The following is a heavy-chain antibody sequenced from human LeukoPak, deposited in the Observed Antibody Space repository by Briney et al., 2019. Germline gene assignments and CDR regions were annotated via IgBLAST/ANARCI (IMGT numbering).Heavy chain of an antibody. V-gene: IGHV4-59*01. CDR3: ARAQYDGLSTGYTGGFYYMDV. Sequence: SETLSLTCTVSGGSIGSSYWSWIRQPPGKGLEWIGYISNSGGTTYSPSLKSRLTISVHMSKNQFSLDLHSVTTADTAVYYCARAQYDGLSTGYTGGFYYMDVWGKGTTVSVSS. D-gene: IGHD3-9*01. CDR1: GGSIGSSY. J-gene: IGHJ6*03. CDR2: ISNSGGT.